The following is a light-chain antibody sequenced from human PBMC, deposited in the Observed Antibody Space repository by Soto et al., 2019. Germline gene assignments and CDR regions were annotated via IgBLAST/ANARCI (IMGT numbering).Light chain of an antibody. CDR1: SSDVGGYNS. J-gene: IGLJ1*01. V-gene: IGLV2-14*03. CDR2: DVS. Sequence: QSALTQPASVSGSPGQSIAISCTGTSSDVGGYNSASWYQQHPGKAPKLLIYDVSNRPSGVSNRFSGSKFGNTASLTISGLQAEDEADYYCSSYSTGGSYVFGTGTKLTVL. CDR3: SSYSTGGSYV.